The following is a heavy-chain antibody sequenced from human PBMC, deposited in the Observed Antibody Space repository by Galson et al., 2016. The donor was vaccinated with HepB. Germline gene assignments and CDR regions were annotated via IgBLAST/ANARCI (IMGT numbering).Heavy chain of an antibody. CDR1: GFVFSDHG. Sequence: LRLSCAASGFVFSDHGTHWVRLAPGKGLEWVAVIYNNGVIKYYADSVKGRFTISRDNSKNTVYLQQNSLRFEDTAVYDCERVGTSTDCYAGLWTADFWGQGTLVTVSS. D-gene: IGHD2-2*01. CDR3: ERVGTSTDCYAGLWTADF. CDR2: IYNNGVIK. J-gene: IGHJ4*02. V-gene: IGHV3-33*01.